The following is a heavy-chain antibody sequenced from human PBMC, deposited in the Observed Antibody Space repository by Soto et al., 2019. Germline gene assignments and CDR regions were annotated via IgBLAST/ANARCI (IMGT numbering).Heavy chain of an antibody. J-gene: IGHJ6*02. CDR3: TTGSVEGI. D-gene: IGHD2-15*01. CDR1: GFSFNEAW. V-gene: IGHV3-15*07. CDR2: IKTSAGGGAT. Sequence: EAQLVESAGGLVKPGGSLRLSCVASGFSFNEAWMNWVRQAPGEGLEWVGRIKTSAGGGATDYAAPVQGRFTISRDDSKNALYLHMNSLRTEDTAIYYCTTGSVEGIWGQGTTVTVSS.